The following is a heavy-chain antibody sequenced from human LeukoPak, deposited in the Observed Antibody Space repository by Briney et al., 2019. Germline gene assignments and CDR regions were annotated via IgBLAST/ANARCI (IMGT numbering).Heavy chain of an antibody. D-gene: IGHD6-19*01. CDR1: GGSISSSLYY. CDR3: TTSTRGWYGVGDY. Sequence: RASETLSLTCTVSGGSISSSLYYWGWIRQAPGKGLEWIGSFYYSGSTYYNASRKSRVTISVDTSKSQFSLKLNSVTATDTAVYYCTTSTRGWYGVGDYWGQGTLVTVSS. J-gene: IGHJ4*02. V-gene: IGHV4-39*01. CDR2: FYYSGST.